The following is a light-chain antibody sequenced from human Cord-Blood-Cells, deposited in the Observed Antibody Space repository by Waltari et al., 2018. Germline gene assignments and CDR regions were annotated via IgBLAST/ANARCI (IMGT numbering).Light chain of an antibody. J-gene: IGLJ2*01. V-gene: IGLV2-14*01. CDR1: SSDVGGSNY. CDR2: DVS. CDR3: SSYTSSSTVV. Sequence: QSALTQPASVSGSPGQSLTIPCTGTSSDVGGSNYVSWYQQHPGKAPKLMIYDVSNRPSGVSNRFSGSKSGNTASLTISGLQAEDEADYYCSSYTSSSTVVFGGGTKLTVL.